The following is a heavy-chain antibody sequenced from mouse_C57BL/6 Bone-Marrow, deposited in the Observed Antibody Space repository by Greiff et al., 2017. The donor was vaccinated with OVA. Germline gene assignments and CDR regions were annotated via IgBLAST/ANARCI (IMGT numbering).Heavy chain of an antibody. CDR2: IDPSDSYT. V-gene: IGHV1-50*01. CDR1: GYTFTSYW. J-gene: IGHJ2*01. CDR3: ARRSNWEYFDY. Sequence: QVQLQQSGAELVKPGASVKLSCKASGYTFTSYWMQWVKQRPGQGLEWIGEIDPSDSYTNYNQKFKGKATLTVDTSSSTAYMQLSSLTSEDSAVYYCARRSNWEYFDYWGQGTTLTVSS. D-gene: IGHD4-1*01.